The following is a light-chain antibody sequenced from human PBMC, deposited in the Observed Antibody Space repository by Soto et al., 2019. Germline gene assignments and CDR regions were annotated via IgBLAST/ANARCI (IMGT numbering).Light chain of an antibody. CDR3: HQYNNWPPWT. CDR1: QSVSSN. CDR2: GAS. V-gene: IGKV3-15*01. J-gene: IGKJ1*01. Sequence: EIVMTQSPATLSVSPGERATLSCRASQSVSSNLAWYQQKPGQAPRLLIYGASTRATGIPARFSGSGSGTEFTLTISSLQSEDYAVYYCHQYNNWPPWTFGQGTQGGYQ.